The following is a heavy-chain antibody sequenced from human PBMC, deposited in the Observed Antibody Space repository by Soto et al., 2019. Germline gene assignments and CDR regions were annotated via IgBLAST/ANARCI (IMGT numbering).Heavy chain of an antibody. D-gene: IGHD3-22*01. V-gene: IGHV4-31*03. Sequence: PSETLSLPCSASAGSHSDGGFYWRWIRQHPGKGPEWIGYISYRGITYYNPSLRSRVAISVDTSKNQFSLRLNSVTAADTAVYYLARLVAMVVVVTHLPSHFDTWGPGPLVTVS. J-gene: IGHJ4*02. CDR2: ISYRGIT. CDR1: AGSHSDGGFY. CDR3: ARLVAMVVVVTHLPSHFDT.